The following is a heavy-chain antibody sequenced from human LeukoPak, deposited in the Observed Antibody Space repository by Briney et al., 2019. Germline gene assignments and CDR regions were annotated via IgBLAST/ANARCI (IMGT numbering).Heavy chain of an antibody. J-gene: IGHJ4*02. CDR1: GYTFTGNY. V-gene: IGHV1-2*02. D-gene: IGHD2-2*01. Sequence: ASVKVSCKASGYTFTGNYMHWVRQAPGQGLEWMGWINPNSGGTNYAQKFQGRVTMTRDTSISTAYMELSRLRSDDTAVYYCARGYCSSTSCYFRYWGQGTLVTVSS. CDR3: ARGYCSSTSCYFRY. CDR2: INPNSGGT.